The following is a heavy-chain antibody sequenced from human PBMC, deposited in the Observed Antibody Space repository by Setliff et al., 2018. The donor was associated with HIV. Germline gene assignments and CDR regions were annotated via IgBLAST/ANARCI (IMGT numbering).Heavy chain of an antibody. CDR3: ARGGRSTVTQWAWFDP. CDR2: IYYSGST. Sequence: SETLSLTCTVSGGSISSGGYNWSWIRQHPGKGLEWIGYIYYSGSTYYNPSLKTRVTISVDGSKNQFSLKLKSVTAADTAAYYCARGGRSTVTQWAWFDPWGQGTLVTVSS. J-gene: IGHJ5*02. D-gene: IGHD4-17*01. CDR1: GGSISSGGYN. V-gene: IGHV4-31*03.